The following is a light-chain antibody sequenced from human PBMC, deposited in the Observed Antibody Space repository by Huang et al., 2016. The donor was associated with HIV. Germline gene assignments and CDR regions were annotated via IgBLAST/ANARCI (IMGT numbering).Light chain of an antibody. V-gene: IGKV4-1*01. CDR2: WAS. CDR1: QSVLYSSNNKNY. J-gene: IGKJ4*01. Sequence: DIVMTQSPDSLAVSLGERATINCKSSQSVLYSSNNKNYLAWYQQKPRQPPKLLIYWASTRESGVPDRFSGSGSGTDFTLTISSLQAEDVAVYYCQQYYSTLTFGGGTKVEI. CDR3: QQYYSTLT.